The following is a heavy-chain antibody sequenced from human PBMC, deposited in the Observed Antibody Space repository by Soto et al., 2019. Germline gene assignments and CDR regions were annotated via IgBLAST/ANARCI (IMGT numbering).Heavy chain of an antibody. CDR3: ARWDDSSGPSLDY. Sequence: ASVKVSCKASGYTFTSYAMHWVRQAPGQRLEWMGWINAGNGNTKYSQKFQGRVTITADESTSTAYMELSSLRSEDTAVYYCARWDDSSGPSLDYWGQGALVTVSS. CDR2: INAGNGNT. J-gene: IGHJ4*02. V-gene: IGHV1-3*01. D-gene: IGHD3-22*01. CDR1: GYTFTSYA.